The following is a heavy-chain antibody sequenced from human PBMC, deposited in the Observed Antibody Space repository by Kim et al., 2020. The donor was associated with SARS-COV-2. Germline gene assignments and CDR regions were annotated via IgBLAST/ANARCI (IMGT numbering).Heavy chain of an antibody. D-gene: IGHD6-13*01. CDR2: INPNSGGT. CDR1: GYTFTGYY. V-gene: IGHV1-2*02. Sequence: ASVKVSCKASGYTFTGYYMHWVRQAPGQGLEWMGWINPNSGGTNYAQKFQGRVTMTRDTSISTAYMELSRLRSDDTAVYYCARDGREDIAAAGLDYWGQGTLVTVSS. J-gene: IGHJ4*02. CDR3: ARDGREDIAAAGLDY.